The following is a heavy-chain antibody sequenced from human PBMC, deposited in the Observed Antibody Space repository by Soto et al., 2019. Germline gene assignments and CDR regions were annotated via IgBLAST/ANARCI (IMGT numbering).Heavy chain of an antibody. CDR1: GYTFTSYG. Sequence: ASVKVSCKASGYTFTSYGISWVRQAPGQGLEWMGWISAYNGNTNYAQKLQGRATMTTDTSTSTAYMELRSLRSDDTAVYYCARDAYYDFWSGYYGLYFDYWGQGTLVTVSS. CDR3: ARDAYYDFWSGYYGLYFDY. J-gene: IGHJ4*02. CDR2: ISAYNGNT. V-gene: IGHV1-18*01. D-gene: IGHD3-3*01.